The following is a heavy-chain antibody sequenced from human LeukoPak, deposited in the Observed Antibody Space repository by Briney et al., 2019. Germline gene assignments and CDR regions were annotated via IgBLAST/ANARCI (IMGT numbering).Heavy chain of an antibody. D-gene: IGHD3-22*01. CDR3: ARDFVVIDYYYYYMDV. J-gene: IGHJ6*03. CDR2: IYTSGST. V-gene: IGHV4-61*02. Sequence: PSETLSLTCTVSGGSISSSSYYWSWIRQPAGKGLEWIGRIYTSGSTNYNPSLKSRVTMSVDTSKNQFSLKLSSVTAADTAVYYCARDFVVIDYYYYYMDVWGKGTTVTISS. CDR1: GGSISSSSYY.